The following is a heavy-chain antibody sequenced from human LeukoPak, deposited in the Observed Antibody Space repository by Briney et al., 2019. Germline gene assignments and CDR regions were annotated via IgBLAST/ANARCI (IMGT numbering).Heavy chain of an antibody. J-gene: IGHJ3*01. CDR2: IIPIFGTA. CDR1: GGTFSSYA. CDR3: ASGYSSGWYRGAFDV. D-gene: IGHD6-19*01. V-gene: IGHV1-69*13. Sequence: SVKASCKASGGTFSSYAISWVRQAPGQGLEWMGGIIPIFGTANYAQKFQGRVTITADESTSTAYMELSSLRSEDTAVYYCASGYSSGWYRGAFDVWGQGTMVTVSS.